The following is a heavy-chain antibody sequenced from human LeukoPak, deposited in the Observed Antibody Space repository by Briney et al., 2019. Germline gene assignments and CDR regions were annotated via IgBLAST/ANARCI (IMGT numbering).Heavy chain of an antibody. D-gene: IGHD3-10*01. V-gene: IGHV3-23*01. CDR3: ANYGSGSFDNWFDP. CDR1: GFTFSSYA. Sequence: PGGSLRLSCAASGFTFSSYAMSWVRQAPGKGLEWVSAISGSGGSTYYADSVKGRFTISRDNSKNTLYLQMNSLRAEDTAVYYCANYGSGSFDNWFDPWGQGTLVTVSS. CDR2: ISGSGGST. J-gene: IGHJ5*02.